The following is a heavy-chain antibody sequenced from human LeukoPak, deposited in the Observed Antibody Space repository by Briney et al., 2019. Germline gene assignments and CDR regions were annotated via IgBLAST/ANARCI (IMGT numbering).Heavy chain of an antibody. CDR2: IIPIFGTA. Sequence: GASVKVSCKASGGTFSSYAISWVRQAPGQGLEWMGGIIPIFGTANYAQKFQGRVTITADESTSTAYMELSSLRSEDTAVYYCARSYCSGGSCYSTQYYFDYWGQGTLVTVSS. CDR3: ARSYCSGGSCYSTQYYFDY. D-gene: IGHD2-15*01. CDR1: GGTFSSYA. J-gene: IGHJ4*02. V-gene: IGHV1-69*13.